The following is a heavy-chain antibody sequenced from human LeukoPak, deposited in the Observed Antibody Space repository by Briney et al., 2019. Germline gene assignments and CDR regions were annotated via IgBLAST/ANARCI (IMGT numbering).Heavy chain of an antibody. Sequence: GGSLRLSCAASGFTFSTHGMHWVRQAPGKGLEWVAVISYDGSNKYYADSVKGRFTISRDNSKNTLYLQMNSLRAEDTAVYYCVRLTAAGRRTDFDYWGQGTLVTVSS. D-gene: IGHD6-13*01. V-gene: IGHV3-30*19. J-gene: IGHJ4*02. CDR3: VRLTAAGRRTDFDY. CDR1: GFTFSTHG. CDR2: ISYDGSNK.